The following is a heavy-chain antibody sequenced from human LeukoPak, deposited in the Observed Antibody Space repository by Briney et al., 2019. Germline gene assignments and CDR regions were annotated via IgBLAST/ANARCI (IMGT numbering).Heavy chain of an antibody. J-gene: IGHJ3*02. D-gene: IGHD3-3*01. V-gene: IGHV4-61*02. CDR2: IYTSGST. CDR3: VREVLVSPDDAFDI. Sequence: SETLSLTCTVSGGSISSGSYYWSWIRQPAGKGLEWIGRIYTSGSTNYNPSLKSRVTVSVDTSKNQFSLKLSSVTAADTAVYYCVREVLVSPDDAFDIWGQGTMVTVSS. CDR1: GGSISSGSYY.